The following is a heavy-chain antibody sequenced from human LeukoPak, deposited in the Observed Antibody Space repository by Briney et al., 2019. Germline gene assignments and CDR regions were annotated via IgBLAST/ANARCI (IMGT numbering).Heavy chain of an antibody. CDR2: ISDGGHRT. CDR1: RFTFSTFT. J-gene: IGHJ4*02. D-gene: IGHD4-17*01. V-gene: IGHV3-23*01. Sequence: GGTLRLSCAASRFTFSTFTMNGVRQAPGKGLEWGSGISDGGHRTYYADSVKGRLTITRHNSKDTVSLLMNSLRAEDTATYYCAKDGFLAATVTDWGQATLVTVSS. CDR3: AKDGFLAATVTD.